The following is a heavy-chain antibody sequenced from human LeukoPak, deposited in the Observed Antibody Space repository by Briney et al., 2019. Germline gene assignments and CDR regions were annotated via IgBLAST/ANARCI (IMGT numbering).Heavy chain of an antibody. J-gene: IGHJ4*02. D-gene: IGHD3-3*01. Sequence: PGRXLRLSCAASGFTFSSYGMHWVRQAPGKGLEWVAVIWYDGSNKYYADSVKGRFTISRDNSKNTLYLQMNSLRAEDTAVYYCAKGPRFWSGYYTPEYYFDYWGQGTLVTVSS. CDR2: IWYDGSNK. V-gene: IGHV3-33*06. CDR1: GFTFSSYG. CDR3: AKGPRFWSGYYTPEYYFDY.